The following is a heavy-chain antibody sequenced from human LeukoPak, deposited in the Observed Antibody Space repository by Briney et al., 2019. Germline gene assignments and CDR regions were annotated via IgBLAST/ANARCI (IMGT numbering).Heavy chain of an antibody. CDR1: GFTFSDYY. CDR2: ISSSGSTI. V-gene: IGHV3-11*01. J-gene: IGHJ4*02. D-gene: IGHD1-26*01. Sequence: GGSLRLSCAASGFTFSDYYMSWIRQAPGKGLEWVSYISSSGSTIYYADSVKGRFTISRDNAKNSLYLQMNSLRAEDTAVYYCASVYEWELGRYFDYWGQGTLVTVSS. CDR3: ASVYEWELGRYFDY.